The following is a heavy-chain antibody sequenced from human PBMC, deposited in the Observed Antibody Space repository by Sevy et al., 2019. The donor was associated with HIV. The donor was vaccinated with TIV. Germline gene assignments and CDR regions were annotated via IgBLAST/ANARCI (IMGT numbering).Heavy chain of an antibody. D-gene: IGHD1-1*01. V-gene: IGHV3-23*01. CDR2: ISGSGGST. J-gene: IGHJ3*02. Sequence: GGSLRLSCAASGFTFSSYAMSWVRQAPGKGLEWVSAISGSGGSTYYADSVKGRFTISGDNSKNTLYLQMNSLRAEDKAVSYCAKYGTFGRVRAFDIWGQGTMVTVSS. CDR3: AKYGTFGRVRAFDI. CDR1: GFTFSSYA.